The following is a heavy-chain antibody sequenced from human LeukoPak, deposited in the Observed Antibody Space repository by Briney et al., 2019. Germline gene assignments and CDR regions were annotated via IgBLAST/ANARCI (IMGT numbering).Heavy chain of an antibody. J-gene: IGHJ4*02. Sequence: GGSLRLSCAASGFTFSSYGMSWIRQAPGKGLEWVSVISGSGGTTYYADSVKGRFTISRDNAKNSLYLQMNSLRAEDTAVYYCARAAPKYYYDSSGYLDYWGQGTPVTVSS. CDR3: ARAAPKYYYDSSGYLDY. CDR2: ISGSGGTT. CDR1: GFTFSSYG. D-gene: IGHD3-22*01. V-gene: IGHV3-23*01.